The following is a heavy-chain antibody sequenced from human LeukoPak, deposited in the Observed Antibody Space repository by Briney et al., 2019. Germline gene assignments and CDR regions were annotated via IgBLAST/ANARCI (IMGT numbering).Heavy chain of an antibody. J-gene: IGHJ3*02. CDR2: IYPGDSDT. Sequence: GESLKISCKGSGYSFTSYWIGWVRQMPGKGLEWMGIIYPGDSDTRYSPSFQGQVTISADKSISTAYLQWSSLKASDTAMYYCARHQHGDDSSGYYYDAFDIWGQGTMVTVSS. V-gene: IGHV5-51*01. D-gene: IGHD3-22*01. CDR1: GYSFTSYW. CDR3: ARHQHGDDSSGYYYDAFDI.